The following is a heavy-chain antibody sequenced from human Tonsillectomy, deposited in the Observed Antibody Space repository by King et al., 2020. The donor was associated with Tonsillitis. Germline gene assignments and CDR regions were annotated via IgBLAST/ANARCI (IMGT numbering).Heavy chain of an antibody. CDR2: ILYDGSNE. J-gene: IGHJ6*02. V-gene: IGHV3-30*04. CDR3: VAEYYYDSRGTDGMDV. CDR1: GFTFSSYA. D-gene: IGHD3-22*01. Sequence: DQLVQSGGGVVQPGRSLRLSCAASGFTFSSYAMHWVRQAPGKGLEWVAVILYDGSNEYYADSVKGRFTISRDNFKNTFYLQMNSLRAEDTAVYYCVAEYYYDSRGTDGMDVWGQGTTVTVSS.